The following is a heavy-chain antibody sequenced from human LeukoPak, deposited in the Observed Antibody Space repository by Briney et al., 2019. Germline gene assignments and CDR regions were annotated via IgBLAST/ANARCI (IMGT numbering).Heavy chain of an antibody. D-gene: IGHD3-3*01. CDR1: GYTFTSYD. V-gene: IGHV1-8*01. Sequence: ASVKVSCKASGYTFTSYDINWVRQATGQGLEWMGWMNPNSGNTGYAQKFQGRVTMTRNTSISTVYMELSSLRSEDTAVYYCALRLADFYYYGMDVWGQGTTVTVSS. J-gene: IGHJ6*02. CDR3: ALRLADFYYYGMDV. CDR2: MNPNSGNT.